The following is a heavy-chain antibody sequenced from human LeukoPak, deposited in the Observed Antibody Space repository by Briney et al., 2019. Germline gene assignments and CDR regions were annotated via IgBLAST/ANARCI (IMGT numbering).Heavy chain of an antibody. CDR3: ARVREWELRYDACDN. J-gene: IGHJ3*02. V-gene: IGHV3-21*01. D-gene: IGHD1-26*01. CDR2: ISSSSSYI. CDR1: GFTFSSYS. Sequence: GGSLRLSCAASGFTFSSYSMNWVRQAPAKGLEWVSSISSSSSYIYYADSVKGRFTISGDNAKNSLYLQMNSLRAEDTAVYYCARVREWELRYDACDNWGQGTMVTVSS.